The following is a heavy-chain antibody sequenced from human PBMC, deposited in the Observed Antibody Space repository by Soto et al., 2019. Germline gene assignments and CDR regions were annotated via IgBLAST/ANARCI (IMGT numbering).Heavy chain of an antibody. CDR1: GFTFSNAW. V-gene: IGHV3-15*01. D-gene: IGHD3-22*01. J-gene: IGHJ4*02. Sequence: GGSLRLSCAASGFTFSNAWMSWVRQAPGKGLEWVGRIKSKTDGGTTDYAAPVKGRFTISRDDSKNTRYLQMNSLKTEDTAVYYCTTDSSGYYRLFDYWGQGTLVTVSS. CDR3: TTDSSGYYRLFDY. CDR2: IKSKTDGGTT.